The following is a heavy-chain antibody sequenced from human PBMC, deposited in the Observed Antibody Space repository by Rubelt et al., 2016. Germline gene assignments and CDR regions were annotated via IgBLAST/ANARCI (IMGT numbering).Heavy chain of an antibody. V-gene: IGHV1-69*04. CDR2: IIPILGIA. CDR3: AGDGYNDIWGFFDY. D-gene: IGHD5-24*01. Sequence: QVQLVQSGAEVKKPGSSVKVSCKASGGTFSSYAISWVRQAPGQGLEWMGRIIPILGIANYGQNVQGRVPITADKSASTAYRGLSRRGSDETAVYYCAGDGYNDIWGFFDYWGQGTLVTVSS. CDR1: GGTFSSYA. J-gene: IGHJ4*02.